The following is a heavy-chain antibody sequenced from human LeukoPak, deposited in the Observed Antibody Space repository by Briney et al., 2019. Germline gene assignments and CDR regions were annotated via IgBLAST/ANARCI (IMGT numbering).Heavy chain of an antibody. V-gene: IGHV3-11*04. CDR2: ISASGAVP. CDR3: ARSLIVASEDY. D-gene: IGHD3-22*01. CDR1: GFRFDSFY. Sequence: PGGSLRLSCAASGFRFDSFYMGWIRQVPGKGLDYIALISASGAVPYYAESVKGRFTISRDNAKNSVSLQMNSRSADDTAVYYCARSLIVASEDYWGQGTLVTVSS. J-gene: IGHJ4*02.